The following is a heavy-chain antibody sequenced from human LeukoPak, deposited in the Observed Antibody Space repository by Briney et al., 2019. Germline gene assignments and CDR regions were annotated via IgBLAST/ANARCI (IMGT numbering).Heavy chain of an antibody. CDR3: AKGLPYESRAYCDRLFDE. J-gene: IGHJ4*02. CDR2: ISGGGDTT. CDR1: GFSFSSYT. V-gene: IGHV3-23*01. D-gene: IGHD3-22*01. Sequence: GGSLRLSCSASGFSFSSYTMTWVRQAPGKGPEWVSIISGGGDTTFYTDSVKGRFTISRGNSKNTLYLQMNSLRVEDTAVYYCAKGLPYESRAYCDRLFDEWGQGTLVTVSS.